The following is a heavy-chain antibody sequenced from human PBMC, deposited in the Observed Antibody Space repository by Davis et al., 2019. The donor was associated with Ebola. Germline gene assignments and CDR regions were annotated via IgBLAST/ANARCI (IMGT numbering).Heavy chain of an antibody. D-gene: IGHD4-11*01. V-gene: IGHV4-34*01. J-gene: IGHJ6*02. CDR1: GGSFSGYY. CDR3: ANFYSSAYYYGMDV. Sequence: SETLSLTCAVYGGSFSGYYWSWIRQPPGKGLEWIGEINHSGSTNYNPSLKSRVTISVDTPKNQFSLKLSSVTAADTAVYYCANFYSSAYYYGMDVWGQGTTVTVPS. CDR2: INHSGST.